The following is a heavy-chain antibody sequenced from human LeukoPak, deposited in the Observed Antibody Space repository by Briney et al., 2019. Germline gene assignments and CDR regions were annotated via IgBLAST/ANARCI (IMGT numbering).Heavy chain of an antibody. V-gene: IGHV3-21*01. D-gene: IGHD1-26*01. CDR3: ARDGVVGATSIYYFDF. CDR2: ISSSSPYI. CDR1: RFTFSSYA. Sequence: GGSLRLSCAASRFTFSSYAMSWVRQAPGKGLEWVSSISSSSPYIYYADSVKGRFTISRDNAKNSLYLQINSLRVEDTAVYYCARDGVVGATSIYYFDFWGQGTLVTVSS. J-gene: IGHJ4*02.